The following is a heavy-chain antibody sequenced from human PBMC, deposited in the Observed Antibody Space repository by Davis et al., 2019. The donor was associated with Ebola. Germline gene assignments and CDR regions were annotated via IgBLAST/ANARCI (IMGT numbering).Heavy chain of an antibody. CDR2: IYSGGST. J-gene: IGHJ6*02. V-gene: IGHV3-66*01. CDR1: GFTVSSNY. D-gene: IGHD3-9*01. CDR3: AKDTIRNYYYYGMDV. Sequence: GESLKISCAASGFTVSSNYMSWVRQAPGKGLEWVSVIYSGGSTYYADSGKGRFTISRDNSKNTLYLQMNSLRAEDTAVYYCAKDTIRNYYYYGMDVWGQGTTVTVSS.